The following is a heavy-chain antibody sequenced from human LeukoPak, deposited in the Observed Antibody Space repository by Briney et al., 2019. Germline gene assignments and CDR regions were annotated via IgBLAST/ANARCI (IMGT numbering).Heavy chain of an antibody. CDR1: GFNIGSYW. D-gene: IGHD3-10*01. V-gene: IGHV3-74*01. CDR2: ISSDGKSI. Sequence: PGGSLRLSCAASGFNIGSYWMNWVRQGPGKGLVWVARISSDGKSISYADSVKGRFTISRDNSKNTLYLQMDSLRAEDTAVYYCASASSESYYWALDYWGQGTLVTVS. J-gene: IGHJ4*02. CDR3: ASASSESYYWALDY.